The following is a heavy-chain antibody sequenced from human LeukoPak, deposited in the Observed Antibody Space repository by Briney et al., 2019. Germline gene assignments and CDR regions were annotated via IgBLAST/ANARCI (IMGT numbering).Heavy chain of an antibody. D-gene: IGHD3-22*01. CDR1: GGSIRNYY. CDR2: MYYSGSA. CDR3: ARGRENYNDRPFDY. J-gene: IGHJ4*02. V-gene: IGHV4-59*01. Sequence: SETLSLTCSVSGGSIRNYYWSWIRQPPGKGLEWIGYMYYSGSANSNPSLKSRITISVDTSKSQFFLKLNSVTAADTAVYYCARGRENYNDRPFDYWGQGILVTVSS.